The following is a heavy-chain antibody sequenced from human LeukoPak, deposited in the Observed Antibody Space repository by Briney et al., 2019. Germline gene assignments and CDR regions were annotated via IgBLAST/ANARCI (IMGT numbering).Heavy chain of an antibody. D-gene: IGHD2-15*01. CDR2: ISGSGGST. CDR3: ARGPRVVVVAATPLFDY. CDR1: GFTFSSYA. Sequence: GGSLRLSCAASGFTFSSYAMSWVRQAPGKGLEWVSAISGSGGSTYYADSVKGRFTISRDNAKNSLYLQMNSLRAEDTAVYYCARGPRVVVVAATPLFDYWGQGTLVTVSS. J-gene: IGHJ4*02. V-gene: IGHV3-23*01.